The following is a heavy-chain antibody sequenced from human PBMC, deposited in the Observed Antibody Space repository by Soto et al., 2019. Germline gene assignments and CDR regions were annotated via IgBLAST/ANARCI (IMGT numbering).Heavy chain of an antibody. D-gene: IGHD3-22*01. CDR3: AKRSRGPSGYFDC. Sequence: GGSLRLACAASGFTFSSYALSWFRQAPGKGQDWVSAIASNGGTTYYADSVKGRFTISRDNSKNTLYLQMNSLRGEDTAVYYCAKRSRGPSGYFDCWGQGTQVTVSS. V-gene: IGHV3-23*01. CDR1: GFTFSSYA. J-gene: IGHJ4*02. CDR2: IASNGGTT.